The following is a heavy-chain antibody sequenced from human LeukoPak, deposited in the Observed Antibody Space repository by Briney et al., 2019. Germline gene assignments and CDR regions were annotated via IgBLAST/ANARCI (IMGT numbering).Heavy chain of an antibody. D-gene: IGHD6-13*01. CDR1: GGTFSSYA. CDR3: ARGAQRGYSSSWPLLVDY. CDR2: IIPIFGTA. J-gene: IGHJ4*02. V-gene: IGHV1-69*06. Sequence: SVKVSCKASGGTFSSYAISWVRQAPGQGLEWMGGIIPIFGTANYAQKFQGRVTITADKSTRTAYMELSSLRSEDTAVYYCARGAQRGYSSSWPLLVDYWGQGTLVTVSS.